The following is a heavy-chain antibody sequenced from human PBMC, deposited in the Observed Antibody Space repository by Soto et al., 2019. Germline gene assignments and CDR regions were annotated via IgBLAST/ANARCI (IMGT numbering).Heavy chain of an antibody. CDR1: GGSISSSSYY. CDR2: IYYSGST. Sequence: SETLSLTCTVSGGSISSSSYYWGWIRQPPGKGLEWIGSIYYSGSTYYNPSLKSRVTISVDTSKNQFSLKLSSVTAADTAVYYCARPRSDYYGSGSYYGIDYYYYYMDVWGKGTTVTVSS. V-gene: IGHV4-39*01. J-gene: IGHJ6*03. D-gene: IGHD3-10*01. CDR3: ARPRSDYYGSGSYYGIDYYYYYMDV.